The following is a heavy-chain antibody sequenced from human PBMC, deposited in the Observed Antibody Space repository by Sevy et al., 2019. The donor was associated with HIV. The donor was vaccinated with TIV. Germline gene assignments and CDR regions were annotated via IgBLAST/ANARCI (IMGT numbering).Heavy chain of an antibody. CDR2: VSSSSTYI. CDR3: ARDLCTGGVCPRWGYYYYGMDV. Sequence: GGSLRLSCAASGFTFSTYSMNWVRQAPGKGLEWVSSVSSSSTYIYYADSVKGRFTISRDNGMNSLYLQMNSLKAADTAVYYCARDLCTGGVCPRWGYYYYGMDVWGQGTTVTVSS. CDR1: GFTFSTYS. D-gene: IGHD2-8*02. V-gene: IGHV3-21*01. J-gene: IGHJ6*02.